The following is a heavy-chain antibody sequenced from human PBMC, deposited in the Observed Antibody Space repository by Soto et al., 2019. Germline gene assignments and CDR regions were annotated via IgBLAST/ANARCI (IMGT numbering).Heavy chain of an antibody. V-gene: IGHV4-59*08. D-gene: IGHD2-15*01. Sequence: SETLSLTCTVSGGSISSYYWSWIRQPPGKGLEWIGYIYYSGSTNYNPSLKSRVTISVDTSKNQFSLKLSSVTAADTAVYYCARQRVVVAAPYYFDYWGQGTLVTVSS. J-gene: IGHJ4*02. CDR2: IYYSGST. CDR3: ARQRVVVAAPYYFDY. CDR1: GGSISSYY.